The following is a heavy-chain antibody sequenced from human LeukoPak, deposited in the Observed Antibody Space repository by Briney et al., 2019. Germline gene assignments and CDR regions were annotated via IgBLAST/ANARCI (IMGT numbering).Heavy chain of an antibody. CDR1: GGSISSYY. J-gene: IGHJ4*02. Sequence: SETLSLTCTVSGGSISSYYWSWIRQPPGKGLEWIGYIYYSGSTNYNPSLKSRVTISVDTSKNQFSLKLSTVTAADTAVYYCARFVVVTANFDYWGQGTLVTVSS. V-gene: IGHV4-59*01. CDR3: ARFVVVTANFDY. D-gene: IGHD2-21*02. CDR2: IYYSGST.